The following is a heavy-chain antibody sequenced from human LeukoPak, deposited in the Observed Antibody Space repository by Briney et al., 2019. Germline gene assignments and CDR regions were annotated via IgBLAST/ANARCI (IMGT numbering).Heavy chain of an antibody. Sequence: GASVKVSCKASGYTFTRYYMHWVRQAPGQGLEWMGIINPSGGTTSYAQKFQGRLTMTRDTSTSTVYMELSSLRSEDTAVYYCARARYYESSDLTDWGQGTLVTVSS. J-gene: IGHJ4*02. CDR2: INPSGGTT. D-gene: IGHD3-22*01. CDR1: GYTFTRYY. CDR3: ARARYYESSDLTD. V-gene: IGHV1-46*01.